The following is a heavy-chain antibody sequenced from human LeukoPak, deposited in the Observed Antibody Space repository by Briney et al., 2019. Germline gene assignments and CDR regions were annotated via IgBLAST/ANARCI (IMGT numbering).Heavy chain of an antibody. V-gene: IGHV3-13*01. D-gene: IGHD2-8*01. J-gene: IGHJ5*02. CDR1: GFAFSIYD. CDR2: IGTTDNT. CDR3: ARVTTNSWYNWFDP. Sequence: PGGSLRLSCAASGFAFSIYDMHWVRQPTGKGLEWVSAIGTTDNTYYIDSVKGRFTISRENAKNSLYLQMNSLRAEDTAIYYCARVTTNSWYNWFDPWGQGTLVTVSS.